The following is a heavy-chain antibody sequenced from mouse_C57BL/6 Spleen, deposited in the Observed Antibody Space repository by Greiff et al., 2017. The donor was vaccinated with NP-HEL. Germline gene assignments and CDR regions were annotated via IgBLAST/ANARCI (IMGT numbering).Heavy chain of an antibody. CDR1: GYSITSGYY. D-gene: IGHD2-1*01. CDR3: ARIYYGNMYYFDD. V-gene: IGHV3-6*01. CDR2: ISYDGSN. Sequence: EVQLVESGPGLVKPSQSLSLTCSVTGYSITSGYYWYWIRKCPGNILEWVGYISYDGSNNYNPSLKNRISITPDPSKNQFVLKLTSVTTEDTATYYCARIYYGNMYYFDDWGQGTTLTVSS. J-gene: IGHJ2*01.